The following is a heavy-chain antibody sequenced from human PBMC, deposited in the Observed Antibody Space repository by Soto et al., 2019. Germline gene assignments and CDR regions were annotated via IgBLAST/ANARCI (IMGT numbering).Heavy chain of an antibody. J-gene: IGHJ5*02. V-gene: IGHV3-53*01. CDR2: IYSGGST. Sequence: GGSLRLSCAASGFTVSSNYMSWVRQAPGKGLEWVSVIYSGGSTYYADSVKGRFTISRDNSKNTLYLQMNSLRAEDTAVYYCIICGYYDFRSGYPLPTGEGFDPWGQGTLVTVSS. CDR3: IICGYYDFRSGYPLPTGEGFDP. D-gene: IGHD3-3*01. CDR1: GFTVSSNY.